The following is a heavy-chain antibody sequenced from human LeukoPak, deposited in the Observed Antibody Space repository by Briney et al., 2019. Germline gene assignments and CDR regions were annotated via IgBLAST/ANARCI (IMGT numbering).Heavy chain of an antibody. V-gene: IGHV3-9*01. Sequence: GGSLRLSCAASGFTFDDYAMHWVRQAPGKGLEWVSGISWNSGSIGYADSVKGRFTISRDNAKNSLYLQMNSLRAEDTAVYYCAREGSSGWRPWGQGTLVTVSS. CDR1: GFTFDDYA. CDR3: AREGSSGWRP. J-gene: IGHJ4*02. D-gene: IGHD6-19*01. CDR2: ISWNSGSI.